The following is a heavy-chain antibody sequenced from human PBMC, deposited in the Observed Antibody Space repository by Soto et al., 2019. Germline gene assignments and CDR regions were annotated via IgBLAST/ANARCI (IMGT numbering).Heavy chain of an antibody. D-gene: IGHD3-3*01. CDR2: INHSGST. J-gene: IGHJ4*02. Sequence: PSETLSLTCAVYGGSFSCYYWSWIRQPPGKGLEWIGEINHSGSTNYNPSLKSRVTISVDTSKNQFSLKLSSVTAADTAVYYCARARRAYYDFWSGYPAFDYWGQGTLVTVPS. V-gene: IGHV4-34*01. CDR3: ARARRAYYDFWSGYPAFDY. CDR1: GGSFSCYY.